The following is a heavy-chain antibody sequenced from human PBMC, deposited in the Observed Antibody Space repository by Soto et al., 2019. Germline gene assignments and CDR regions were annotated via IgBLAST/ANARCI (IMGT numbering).Heavy chain of an antibody. CDR1: GFTFSSYA. Sequence: GGSLRLSCAASGFTFSSYAMHWVRQAPGKGLEYVSAISSNGGSTYYANSVKGRFTISRDNSKNTLYLQMGSLRAEDMAVYYCARISSGYSPGAFDIWGQGTMVTVS. D-gene: IGHD3-22*01. J-gene: IGHJ3*02. V-gene: IGHV3-64*01. CDR3: ARISSGYSPGAFDI. CDR2: ISSNGGST.